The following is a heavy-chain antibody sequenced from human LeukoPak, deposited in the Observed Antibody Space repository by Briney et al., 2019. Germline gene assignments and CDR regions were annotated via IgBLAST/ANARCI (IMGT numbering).Heavy chain of an antibody. CDR3: ARDHAYRADF. CDR1: GFTFSNYS. CDR2: INQNESKK. D-gene: IGHD3-16*02. J-gene: IGHJ4*02. V-gene: IGHV3-7*01. Sequence: GGSLRLSCAASGFTFSNYSMRWVRQAPGKGLEWVSNINQNESKKYYADSVKGRFTISRDNAKNSLYLQMSSLTAEDTAIYYCARDHAYRADFWGQGPLVSVS.